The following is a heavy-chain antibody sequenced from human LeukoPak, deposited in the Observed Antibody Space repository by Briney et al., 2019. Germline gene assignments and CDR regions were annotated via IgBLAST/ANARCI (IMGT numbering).Heavy chain of an antibody. J-gene: IGHJ4*02. D-gene: IGHD2-2*02. V-gene: IGHV1-18*01. CDR2: ISAYNGNT. CDR3: ARREYCSSTSCYNGEDY. CDR1: GYTFTSYG. Sequence: ASVKVSCKVSGYTFTSYGISWVRQAPGQGLEWMGWISAYNGNTNYAQKLQGRVTMTTDTSTSTAYMELRSLRSDDTAVYYCARREYCSSTSCYNGEDYWGQGTLVTVSS.